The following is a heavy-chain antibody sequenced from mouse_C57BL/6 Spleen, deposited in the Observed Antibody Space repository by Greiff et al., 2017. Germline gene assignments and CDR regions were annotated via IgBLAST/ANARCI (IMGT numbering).Heavy chain of an antibody. Sequence: QVQLQQSGAELVKPGASVKISCKASGYAFSSYWMNWVKQRPGTGLEWIGQIYPGDGDTNYNGKFKGKATLTADKSSSTAYMQLSSLTSDDSAVYFWARPLYYDYDEGYAMDYWGQGTSVTVSS. D-gene: IGHD2-4*01. CDR3: ARPLYYDYDEGYAMDY. CDR1: GYAFSSYW. J-gene: IGHJ4*01. V-gene: IGHV1-80*01. CDR2: IYPGDGDT.